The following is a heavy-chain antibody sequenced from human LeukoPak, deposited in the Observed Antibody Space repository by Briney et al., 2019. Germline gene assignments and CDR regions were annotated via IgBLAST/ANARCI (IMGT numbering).Heavy chain of an antibody. CDR2: IYTSGST. Sequence: PSETLSLTCTVSGVSISSYYWSWIRQPAGKGLEWIGRIYTSGSTNYNPSLKSRVTISVDTSKNQFSLKLSSVTAADTAVYYCARDLDVGAVAGTNWFDPWGQGTLVTVSS. J-gene: IGHJ5*02. V-gene: IGHV4-4*07. D-gene: IGHD6-19*01. CDR3: ARDLDVGAVAGTNWFDP. CDR1: GVSISSYY.